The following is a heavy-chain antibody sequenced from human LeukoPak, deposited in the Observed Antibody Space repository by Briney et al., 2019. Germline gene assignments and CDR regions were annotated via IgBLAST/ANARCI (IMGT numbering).Heavy chain of an antibody. Sequence: ASVKVSCKASGYTFTSYGISWVRQAPGQGLEWMGWISAYNGNTNYAQKLQGRVTMTRDTSISTAYMELSRLRSDDTAVYYCARVVDFWSGYYFDYWGQGTLVTVSS. D-gene: IGHD3-3*01. CDR3: ARVVDFWSGYYFDY. CDR1: GYTFTSYG. CDR2: ISAYNGNT. J-gene: IGHJ4*02. V-gene: IGHV1-18*01.